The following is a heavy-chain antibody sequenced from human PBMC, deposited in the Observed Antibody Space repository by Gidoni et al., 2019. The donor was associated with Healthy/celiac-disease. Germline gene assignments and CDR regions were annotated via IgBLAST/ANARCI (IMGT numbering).Heavy chain of an antibody. CDR2: IIISGVST. V-gene: IGHV3-23*01. D-gene: IGHD4-17*01. CDR1: GCTFSSYA. CDR3: AKDWTVTRYPGLIDY. Sequence: EVQLLESGGGLVQPGGSLRLSCAASGCTFSSYAMSWVRQAPGKGLEWVLAIIISGVSTYYADSVKGRFTISRDNSKNTLYLQMNSLRAEDTAVYYCAKDWTVTRYPGLIDYWGQGTLVTVSS. J-gene: IGHJ4*02.